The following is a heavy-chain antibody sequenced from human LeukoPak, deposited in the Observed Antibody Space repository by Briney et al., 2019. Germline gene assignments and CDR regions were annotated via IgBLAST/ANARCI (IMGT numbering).Heavy chain of an antibody. CDR3: ARVELLRWGYYYYGMDV. Sequence: SETLSLTCAVYGGSFSGYYWSWIRQPPGKGLEWIGEISHSGSTNYNPSLKSRVTISVDTSKNQFSLKLSSVTAADTAVYYCARVELLRWGYYYYGMDVWGQGTTVTVSS. D-gene: IGHD2-15*01. J-gene: IGHJ6*02. CDR1: GGSFSGYY. V-gene: IGHV4-34*01. CDR2: ISHSGST.